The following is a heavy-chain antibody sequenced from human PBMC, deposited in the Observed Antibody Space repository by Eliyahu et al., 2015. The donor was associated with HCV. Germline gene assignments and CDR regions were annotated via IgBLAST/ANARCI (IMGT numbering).Heavy chain of an antibody. D-gene: IGHD2-15*01. J-gene: IGHJ4*02. CDR2: IKSEADGGTT. V-gene: IGHV3-15*01. CDR1: GFTFNNAW. Sequence: EVQLVESGGDLVKPGGSLRLSCAASGFTFNNAWMSWVRQAPGKGLEWVGRIKSEADGGTTDYAAPVKGRFTISRDYFRNTLYLQMNSLMSEDTAVYFCTTDRVHSKRWYYFDHWGQGALVTVSA. CDR3: TTDRVHSKRWYYFDH.